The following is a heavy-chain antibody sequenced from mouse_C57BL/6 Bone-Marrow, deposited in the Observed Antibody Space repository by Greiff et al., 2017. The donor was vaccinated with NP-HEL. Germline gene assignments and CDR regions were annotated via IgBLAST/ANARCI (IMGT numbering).Heavy chain of an antibody. CDR2: ISSGGSYT. V-gene: IGHV5-6*01. CDR3: ARQRAMDY. J-gene: IGHJ4*01. Sequence: EVKLVESGGDLVKPGGSLKLSCAASGFTFSSYGMSWVRQTPDKRLEWVATISSGGSYTYYPDSVTGRFTISRDNAKNTLYLQMSSLKSEDTAMYYCARQRAMDYWGQGTSVTVSS. CDR1: GFTFSSYG.